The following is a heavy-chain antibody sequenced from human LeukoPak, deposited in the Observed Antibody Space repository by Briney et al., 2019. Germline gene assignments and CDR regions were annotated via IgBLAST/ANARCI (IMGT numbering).Heavy chain of an antibody. J-gene: IGHJ6*03. CDR2: IKQDGSEK. Sequence: PGGSLRLSCAASGFTFSSYWMSWVRQAPGKGLEWVANIKQDGSEKYYVDSVKGRFIISRDNAKNSLYLQMSSLRAEDTAVYYCAREATVVTLLSYYYYYYMDVWGKGTTVTVSS. V-gene: IGHV3-7*01. CDR1: GFTFSSYW. D-gene: IGHD4-23*01. CDR3: AREATVVTLLSYYYYYYMDV.